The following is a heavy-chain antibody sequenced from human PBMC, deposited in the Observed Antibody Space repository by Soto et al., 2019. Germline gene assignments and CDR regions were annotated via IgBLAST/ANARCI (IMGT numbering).Heavy chain of an antibody. V-gene: IGHV1-8*01. D-gene: IGHD2-15*01. CDR3: ATAHCSGGSCSLGAFDI. Sequence: GASVKVSCKASGYTFTSYDINWVRQATGQGLEWMGWMTPNSGNTDYAQKFQDRVTITRDRSMSTAYMELSSLRSEDTAMYYCATAHCSGGSCSLGAFDIWGQGTMVTVSS. J-gene: IGHJ3*02. CDR1: GYTFTSYD. CDR2: MTPNSGNT.